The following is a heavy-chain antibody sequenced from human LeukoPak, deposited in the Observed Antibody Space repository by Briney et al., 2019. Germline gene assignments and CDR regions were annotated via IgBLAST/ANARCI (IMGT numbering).Heavy chain of an antibody. V-gene: IGHV1-8*01. CDR3: ATYRPPTHLYTIFGGMVGYYYGMDV. CDR2: MNPNSGNT. J-gene: IGHJ6*02. CDR1: GYTFTSYD. D-gene: IGHD3-3*01. Sequence: RASVKVSCKASGYTFTSYDINWVRQATGQGLEWMGWMNPNSGNTGYAQKFQGRVTMTEDTSTDTAYMELSSLRSEDTAVYYCATYRPPTHLYTIFGGMVGYYYGMDVWGQGTTVTVSS.